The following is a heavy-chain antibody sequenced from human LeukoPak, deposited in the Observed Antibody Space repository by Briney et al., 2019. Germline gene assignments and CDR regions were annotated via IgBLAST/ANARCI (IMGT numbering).Heavy chain of an antibody. V-gene: IGHV4-59*01. CDR3: ARELPANFYAFDI. CDR1: GGSISSYY. Sequence: SETLSLTCTVSGGSISSYYWSWIRQPPGKGLEWIGYIYYSGSTNYNPSLKSRVTISVDTSKNQFSLKLSSVTAADTAVYYCARELPANFYAFDIWGQGTMVTVSS. CDR2: IYYSGST. J-gene: IGHJ3*02. D-gene: IGHD4/OR15-4a*01.